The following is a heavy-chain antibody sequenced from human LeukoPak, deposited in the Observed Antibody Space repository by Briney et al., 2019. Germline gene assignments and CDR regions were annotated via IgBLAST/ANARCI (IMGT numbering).Heavy chain of an antibody. D-gene: IGHD1-26*01. CDR1: GGSISSYY. CDR3: ARDAPARYSGSYFDY. V-gene: IGHV4-59*01. Sequence: SETLSLTCTVSGGSISSYYWSWLRQPPGKGLEWIGYIYYSGSTNYNPSLKSRVTISVGTSKNQFSLKLSSVTAADTAVYYCARDAPARYSGSYFDYWGQGTLVTVSS. J-gene: IGHJ4*02. CDR2: IYYSGST.